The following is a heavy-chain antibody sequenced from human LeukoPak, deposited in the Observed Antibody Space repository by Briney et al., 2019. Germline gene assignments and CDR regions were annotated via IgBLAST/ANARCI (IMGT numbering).Heavy chain of an antibody. CDR3: ALLPTEIIAVGVDY. D-gene: IGHD6-19*01. V-gene: IGHV4-39*01. Sequence: SETLSLTCTVSGGSIRSSYYYWGWIRQPPGKGLEWIGSIYDSGSTYYNPSLKSRVTISVDTSKNQFSLKLSSVTAADTAVYYCALLPTEIIAVGVDYWGQGTLVTVSS. CDR2: IYDSGST. CDR1: GGSIRSSYYY. J-gene: IGHJ4*02.